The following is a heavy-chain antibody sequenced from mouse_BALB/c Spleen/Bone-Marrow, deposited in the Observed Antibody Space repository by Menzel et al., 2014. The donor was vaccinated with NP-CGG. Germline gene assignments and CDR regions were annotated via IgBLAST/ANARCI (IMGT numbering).Heavy chain of an antibody. Sequence: QVQLQQPGAEPAKPGASVKMSCKASGYTFTSYWMHWVKQRPGQGLEWIGYINPSTGYTEYNQKFKDKATLTADKSSSTAYMQLSSLTSEDSAVYYCARQITTVDYAMDYWGQGTSVTVSS. V-gene: IGHV1-7*01. D-gene: IGHD1-1*01. CDR2: INPSTGYT. J-gene: IGHJ4*01. CDR1: GYTFTSYW. CDR3: ARQITTVDYAMDY.